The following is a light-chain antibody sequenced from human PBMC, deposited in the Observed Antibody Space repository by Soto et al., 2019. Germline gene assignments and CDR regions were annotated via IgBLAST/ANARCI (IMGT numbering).Light chain of an antibody. CDR3: HQYGNSPFS. J-gene: IGKJ5*01. V-gene: IGKV3-20*01. CDR1: QSVYANY. Sequence: EIVLTQSPGTLSLSPGERATLSCRASQSVYANYLPWNQQKPGQAPRLLTHGASSRATGIPDRFSGSGSGTDFTLTISRLEPEDFAVYYCHQYGNSPFSFGQGTRLEIK. CDR2: GAS.